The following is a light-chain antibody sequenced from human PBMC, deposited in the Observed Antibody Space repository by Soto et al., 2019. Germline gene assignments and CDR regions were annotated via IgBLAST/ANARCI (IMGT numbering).Light chain of an antibody. J-gene: IGKJ2*01. V-gene: IGKV3-20*01. Sequence: EIVLTQSPGTMSLSPGERATISCRASQSVSSSNLAWDQHKPGQAPRRFIYGASSRATGIPDRFSGSGSGTDFTLTISRLEPEDFAVYYCQQDGISPETFGQGTKLEIK. CDR3: QQDGISPET. CDR1: QSVSSSN. CDR2: GAS.